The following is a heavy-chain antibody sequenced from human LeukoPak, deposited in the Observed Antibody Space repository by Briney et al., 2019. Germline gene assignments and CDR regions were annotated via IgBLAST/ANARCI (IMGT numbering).Heavy chain of an antibody. Sequence: GGSLRLSCAASGFAFSSYAMNWVRQAPGKGLEWVSGISGSGGSTFYADSVKGRFTISRDNSKNTLYLQMNSLRAEDTAVYYCAKDGGYTYGFEWYFDYWGQGTLVIVSS. CDR1: GFAFSSYA. J-gene: IGHJ4*02. V-gene: IGHV3-23*01. D-gene: IGHD5-18*01. CDR3: AKDGGYTYGFEWYFDY. CDR2: ISGSGGST.